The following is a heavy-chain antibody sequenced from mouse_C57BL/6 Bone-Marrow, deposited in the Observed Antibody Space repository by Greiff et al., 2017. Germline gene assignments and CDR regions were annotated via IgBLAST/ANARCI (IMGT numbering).Heavy chain of an antibody. D-gene: IGHD4-1*01. J-gene: IGHJ3*01. CDR1: GYTFTSYW. CDR3: ARSELTGTEGFAY. CDR2: INPSSGYT. Sequence: QVQLQQSGAELAKPGASVKLSCKASGYTFTSYWMHWVKQRPGQGLEWIGYINPSSGYTKYNQKFKDKATVTADKSSRTAYMQLSSRTYEDSAVYYCARSELTGTEGFAYWGQGTLVTVSA. V-gene: IGHV1-7*01.